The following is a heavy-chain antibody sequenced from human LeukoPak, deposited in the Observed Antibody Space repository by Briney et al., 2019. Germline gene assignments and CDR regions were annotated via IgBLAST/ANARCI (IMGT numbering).Heavy chain of an antibody. CDR1: GYTFTSYY. J-gene: IGHJ5*01. CDR3: ARAVLYDSGSYGIDS. D-gene: IGHD1-26*01. V-gene: IGHV1-46*01. Sequence: GASVKVSCKASGYTFTSYYMHWVRQAPGQGLEWMGIINPSGGSTSYAQKIQGRVTMTRDTSTSTVYMELGSLRSEDTAIYYCARAVLYDSGSYGIDSWGQGPLFTVSS. CDR2: INPSGGST.